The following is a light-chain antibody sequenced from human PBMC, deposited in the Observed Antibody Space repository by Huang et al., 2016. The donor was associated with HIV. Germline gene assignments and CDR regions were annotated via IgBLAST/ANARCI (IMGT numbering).Light chain of an antibody. CDR1: QSVSSY. J-gene: IGKJ5*01. CDR2: DAS. Sequence: EIVLTQSPATLSLSPGERATLSCRASQSVSSYLAWYQQKPGQAPRRLIDDASNRATGIPARFSGSGPGTDFTLTISSLEPEDFAVYYCQQRSNWPFTFGQGTRLEIK. V-gene: IGKV3D-11*02. CDR3: QQRSNWPFT.